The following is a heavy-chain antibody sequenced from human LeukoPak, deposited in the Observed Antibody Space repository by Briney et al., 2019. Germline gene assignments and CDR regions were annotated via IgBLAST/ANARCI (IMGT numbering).Heavy chain of an antibody. CDR2: INPNSGGT. CDR3: ARGIAAKYNWFDP. CDR1: GYTFTGYY. J-gene: IGHJ5*02. V-gene: IGHV1-2*02. D-gene: IGHD6-25*01. Sequence: GASVKVSCKASGYTFTGYYMHWVRQAPGQRLEWMGWINPNSGGTNYAQKFQGRVTMTRDTSISTAYMELSRLRSDDTAVYYCARGIAAKYNWFDPWGQGTLVTDSS.